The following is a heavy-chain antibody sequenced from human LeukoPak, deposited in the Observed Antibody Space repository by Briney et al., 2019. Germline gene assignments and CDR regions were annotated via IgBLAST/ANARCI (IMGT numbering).Heavy chain of an antibody. CDR1: GGSISSYY. J-gene: IGHJ4*02. CDR2: VYYSGST. V-gene: IGHV4-59*01. Sequence: SETLSLTCAVSGGSISSYYWSWIRQPPGKGLEWIGYVYYSGSTNYNPSLESRVTISVDTSKNQFSLKLSSVTAADTAVYYCAREYSSGWSGTGYWGQGTLVTVSS. D-gene: IGHD6-19*01. CDR3: AREYSSGWSGTGY.